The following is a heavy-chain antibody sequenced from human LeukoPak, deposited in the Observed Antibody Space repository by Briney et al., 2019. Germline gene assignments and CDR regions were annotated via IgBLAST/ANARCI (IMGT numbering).Heavy chain of an antibody. CDR2: INHSGST. Sequence: SETLSLTCAVYGGSFSDYYWSWIRQPPGKGLEWIGEINHSGSTNYSPSLKSRVTISVDTSKNQFSLKLSSVTAADTAVYYCARHYFSTLTTLLRGVKKQKSRFDPWGQGTLVTVSS. CDR3: ARHYFSTLTTLLRGVKKQKSRFDP. CDR1: GGSFSDYY. V-gene: IGHV4-34*01. D-gene: IGHD4-17*01. J-gene: IGHJ5*02.